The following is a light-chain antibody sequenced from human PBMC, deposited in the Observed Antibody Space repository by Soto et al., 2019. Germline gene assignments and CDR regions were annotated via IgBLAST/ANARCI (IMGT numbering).Light chain of an antibody. CDR3: QQYGSSPLYT. Sequence: EIVLTQSPGTLSLSPGERATLSCRASQSVXXSXXAWYQQKPGQAPRLLIYGASSRATGIPDRFSGSGSGXXXXXXXSXXEPXXFAVYYCQQYGSSPLYTFGQGTKLEIK. J-gene: IGKJ2*01. V-gene: IGKV3-20*01. CDR1: QSVXXSX. CDR2: GAS.